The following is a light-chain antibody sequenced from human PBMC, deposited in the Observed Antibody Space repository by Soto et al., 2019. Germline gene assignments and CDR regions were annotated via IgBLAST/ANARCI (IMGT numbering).Light chain of an antibody. J-gene: IGLJ1*01. V-gene: IGLV2-8*01. Sequence: QSALTQPPSASGSPGQSVTISCTGTSSDVGRYNYVSWYQHHPGKAPKLIIYDVSQRPSGVPDRFSGSKSGNTDSLTVSGRQAEDEADYYCNSYADSNTYVFGTGTKLTVL. CDR1: SSDVGRYNY. CDR3: NSYADSNTYV. CDR2: DVS.